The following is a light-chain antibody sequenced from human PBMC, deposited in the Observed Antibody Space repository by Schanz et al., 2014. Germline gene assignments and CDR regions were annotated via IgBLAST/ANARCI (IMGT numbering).Light chain of an antibody. V-gene: IGKV3D-20*02. CDR2: GAS. CDR1: QSVSSSY. J-gene: IGKJ4*01. Sequence: EIVLTQSPGTLSLSPGERASLSCRASQSVSSSYLVWYQQKPGQAPRLLIYGASSRATGIPDRFSGSGSGTDFTLTISRLEPEDFAVYYCQQRSNWPLTFGAGTK. CDR3: QQRSNWPLT.